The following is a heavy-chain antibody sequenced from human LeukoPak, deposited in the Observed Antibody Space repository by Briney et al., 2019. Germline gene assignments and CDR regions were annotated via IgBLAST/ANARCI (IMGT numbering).Heavy chain of an antibody. CDR2: INHSGST. V-gene: IGHV4-34*01. CDR3: ARGYCSGGSCYRYYRTDY. Sequence: ASGTLSLTCAVYGGSFSGYYWSWIRKPPGKGLEWIGEINHSGSTAYNPTLKSRVTISVDTSKNQFSLKLTSVTAADTAVYYCARGYCSGGSCYRYYRTDYWGQGTLVTVSS. J-gene: IGHJ4*02. CDR1: GGSFSGYY. D-gene: IGHD2-15*01.